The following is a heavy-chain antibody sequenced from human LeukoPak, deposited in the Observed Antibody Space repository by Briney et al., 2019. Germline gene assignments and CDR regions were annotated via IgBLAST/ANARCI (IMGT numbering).Heavy chain of an antibody. CDR1: GFTFSSYD. CDR3: ARELPPLVKYYFDY. Sequence: PGGSLRLSCAASGFTFSSYDMHWVRQAPGKGLEWVAFIWYDGSNKYYADSVKGRFTISRDNSKNTLYLQMTSLRAEDTAVYYCARELPPLVKYYFDYWGQGTLVTVSS. D-gene: IGHD1-26*01. V-gene: IGHV3-33*01. J-gene: IGHJ4*02. CDR2: IWYDGSNK.